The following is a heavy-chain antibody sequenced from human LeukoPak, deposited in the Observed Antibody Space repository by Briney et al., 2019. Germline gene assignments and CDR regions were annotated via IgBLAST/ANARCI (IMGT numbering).Heavy chain of an antibody. J-gene: IGHJ4*02. CDR1: GGSISSGGYS. CDR3: ARSMVRGEGYFDY. D-gene: IGHD3-10*01. Sequence: SETLSLTCAVSGGSISSGGYSWSWIRQPPGKGLEWIGEINHSGSTNYNPSLKSRVTISVDTSKNQFSLKLSSVTAADTAVYYCARSMVRGEGYFDYWGQGTLVTVSS. V-gene: IGHV4-34*01. CDR2: INHSGST.